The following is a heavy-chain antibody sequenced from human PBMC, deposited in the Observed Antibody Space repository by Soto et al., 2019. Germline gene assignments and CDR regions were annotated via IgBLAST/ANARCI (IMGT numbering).Heavy chain of an antibody. Sequence: PGGSLRLSCRVSGFTFNNSGMHWVRQAPGKGLEWMAVISYDGSDKYYADSVKGRVIISRDNSKNTLNLEMNSLRAEGTAIYYCVKDRVPGAYGNYYGMDVWGQGTTVTGSS. D-gene: IGHD5-12*01. CDR1: GFTFNNSG. CDR3: VKDRVPGAYGNYYGMDV. CDR2: ISYDGSDK. V-gene: IGHV3-30*18. J-gene: IGHJ6*02.